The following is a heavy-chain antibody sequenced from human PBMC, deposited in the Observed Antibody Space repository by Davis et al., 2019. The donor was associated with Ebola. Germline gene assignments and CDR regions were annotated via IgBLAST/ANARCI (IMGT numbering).Heavy chain of an antibody. D-gene: IGHD6-13*01. CDR2: IFSNDEK. V-gene: IGHV2-26*01. CDR1: GFPLSNARMG. Sequence: SGPTLVKPTETLTLTCTVSGFPLSNARMGVSWIRQPPGKALEWLAHIFSNDEKSYSTSLKSRLTISKDTSKSQVVLTMTNMDPVDTATYYCARIRIAAAGTGVDYWGQGTLVTVSS. CDR3: ARIRIAAAGTGVDY. J-gene: IGHJ4*02.